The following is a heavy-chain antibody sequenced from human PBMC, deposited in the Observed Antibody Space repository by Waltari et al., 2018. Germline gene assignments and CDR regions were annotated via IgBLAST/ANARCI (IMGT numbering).Heavy chain of an antibody. V-gene: IGHV1-8*01. D-gene: IGHD6-13*01. CDR1: GYTFTRYD. J-gene: IGHJ4*02. CDR3: ATYSSSPGYFDY. CDR2: MNPNRGNT. Sequence: QVQLVQSGAEMKKPGASVKVSCNASGYTFTRYDIPSARQASGQGLEWMGWMNPNRGNTGYAQKFQVRVTMTRNTSISTAYMELSSLRSEDTAVYYCATYSSSPGYFDYWGQGTLVTVSS.